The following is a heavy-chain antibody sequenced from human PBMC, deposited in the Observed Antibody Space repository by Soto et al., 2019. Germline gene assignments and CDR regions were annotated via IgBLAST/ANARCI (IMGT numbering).Heavy chain of an antibody. CDR3: ATGVGACSGGSCYSSHYYYYGMDV. V-gene: IGHV1-24*01. CDR1: GYTLTELS. Sequence: ASVKVSCKVSGYTLTELSMHWVRQAPGKGREWMGGFDPEDGETIYAQKFQGRVTMTEDTSTDTAYMELSSLRSEDTAVYYCATGVGACSGGSCYSSHYYYYGMDVWGQGTTVTVSS. J-gene: IGHJ6*02. D-gene: IGHD2-15*01. CDR2: FDPEDGET.